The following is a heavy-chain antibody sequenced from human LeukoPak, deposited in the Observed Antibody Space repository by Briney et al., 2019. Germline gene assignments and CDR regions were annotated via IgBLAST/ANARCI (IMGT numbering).Heavy chain of an antibody. V-gene: IGHV3-74*01. CDR2: INSDGSST. D-gene: IGHD1-26*01. J-gene: IGHJ4*02. CDR3: ARGPYSANYYVGDY. Sequence: PGGSLRLSCAASGFTFSSYWMHWVRQAPGKGLVWVSRINSDGSSTSYADSVKGRFTISRDNAKNTLYLQMKSLRAEDTAVYYCARGPYSANYYVGDYWGQGTLVTVSS. CDR1: GFTFSSYW.